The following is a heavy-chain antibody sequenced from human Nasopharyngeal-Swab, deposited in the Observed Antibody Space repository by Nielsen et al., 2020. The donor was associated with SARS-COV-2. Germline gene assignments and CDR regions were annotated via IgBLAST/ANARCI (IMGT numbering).Heavy chain of an antibody. J-gene: IGHJ4*02. Sequence: SVKVSCKASGGTFSSYAISWVRQAPGQGLEWMGGIIPIFGTANYAQKFQGRVTITADESTSTAYMELSSLRSEDTAVYYCARGLRYFDWSSVFDYWGQGTLVTVPS. CDR3: ARGLRYFDWSSVFDY. CDR2: IIPIFGTA. D-gene: IGHD3-9*01. V-gene: IGHV1-69*13. CDR1: GGTFSSYA.